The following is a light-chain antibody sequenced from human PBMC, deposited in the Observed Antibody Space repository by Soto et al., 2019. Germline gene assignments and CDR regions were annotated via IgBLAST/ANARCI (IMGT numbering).Light chain of an antibody. V-gene: IGKV1-27*01. Sequence: DIQMTQSPSSLSASVGDRVTITCRASQGIRNFLDWYQQKPGKVPKLLISAASTLESGVSSRFSGSGSGTDFTLTITSLQPEDVETYYWPKSSSVITFGQGTRLEIK. CDR3: PKSSSVIT. CDR1: QGIRNF. CDR2: AAS. J-gene: IGKJ5*01.